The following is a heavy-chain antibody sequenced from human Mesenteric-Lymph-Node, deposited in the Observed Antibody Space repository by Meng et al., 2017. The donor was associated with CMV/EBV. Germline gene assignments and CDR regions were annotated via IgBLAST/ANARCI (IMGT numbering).Heavy chain of an antibody. CDR2: IIPIFGTS. V-gene: IGHV1-69*05. CDR1: GGTSSSYA. Sequence: KASGGTSSSYAITWVRQAPGQGLEWMGGIIPIFGTSNYAQMFQGRVTISTDESTSTAYMELSSLRSEDTAVYYCARESGSYYRRYFDYWGQGTLVTVSS. D-gene: IGHD1-26*01. CDR3: ARESGSYYRRYFDY. J-gene: IGHJ4*02.